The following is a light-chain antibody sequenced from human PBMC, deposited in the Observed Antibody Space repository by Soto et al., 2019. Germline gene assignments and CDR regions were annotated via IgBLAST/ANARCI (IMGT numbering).Light chain of an antibody. V-gene: IGKV3-20*01. J-gene: IGKJ5*01. CDR1: QSVTSSH. CDR2: GAS. CDR3: QQYGSSPIS. Sequence: EIVLTQSRGTLSLSPGDRATLSCRASQSVTSSHLAWYQQTPGQAPRLLIYGASSRATGIPDRFSGSGSGTDFTLTISRLEPEDFAVYYCQQYGSSPISFGQGTRLEIK.